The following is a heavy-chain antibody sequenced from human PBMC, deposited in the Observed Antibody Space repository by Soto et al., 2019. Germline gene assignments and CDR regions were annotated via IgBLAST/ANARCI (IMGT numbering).Heavy chain of an antibody. CDR3: ARESHDTSGYYIDY. V-gene: IGHV3-7*01. CDR1: GFIFRTYW. CDR2: IKQDGSEK. D-gene: IGHD3-22*01. J-gene: IGHJ4*02. Sequence: EVQLVESGGGLVQPGGSPRLSCAASGFIFRTYWMSWVRQAPGKGLEWVANIKQDGSEKYFVDSVKGRFTISRDNAKNSLYLQMNSLRVEDTAVYYCARESHDTSGYYIDYWGQGTLVTVSS.